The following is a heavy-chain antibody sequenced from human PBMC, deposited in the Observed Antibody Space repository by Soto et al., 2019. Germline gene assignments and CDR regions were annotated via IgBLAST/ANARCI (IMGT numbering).Heavy chain of an antibody. D-gene: IGHD3-10*01. J-gene: IGHJ4*02. V-gene: IGHV1-69*01. CDR2: IIPIFGTA. Sequence: QVQLVQSGAEVQKPGSSVKVSCKASGGTFSSYAISWVRQAPGQGLEWMGGIIPIFGTANYAQKFQGRVTITADESTSTAYMELSSLRSEDTDVYYCSLGYYGSGSYYVFLDYWGQGTLVTVSS. CDR3: SLGYYGSGSYYVFLDY. CDR1: GGTFSSYA.